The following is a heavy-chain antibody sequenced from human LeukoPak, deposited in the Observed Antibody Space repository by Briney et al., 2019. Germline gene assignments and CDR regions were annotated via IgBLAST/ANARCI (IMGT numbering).Heavy chain of an antibody. J-gene: IGHJ1*01. Sequence: SETLSLTCTVSGGSISSYYWSWIRQPAGKGLEWIGRIYTSGSTNYNPSLKSRVTMSVDTSKNQFSLKLSSVTAADTAVYYCAGAIVVPAAMYSAEYFQHWGQGTLVTVSS. V-gene: IGHV4-4*07. CDR3: AGAIVVPAAMYSAEYFQH. CDR2: IYTSGST. CDR1: GGSISSYY. D-gene: IGHD2-2*01.